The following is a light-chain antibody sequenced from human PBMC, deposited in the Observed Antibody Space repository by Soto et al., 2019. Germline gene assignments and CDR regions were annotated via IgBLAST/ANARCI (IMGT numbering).Light chain of an antibody. V-gene: IGKV1-5*01. Sequence: DIQMTQSPSTLSASVGDRVTITCRATQSINRYLAWYQQKPGKAPKLLIYDASILESGVPSRFSGSASGTEFSLTISSLQPEDFASYYCQRYNSYPLTFGGGTKVENK. CDR3: QRYNSYPLT. J-gene: IGKJ4*01. CDR2: DAS. CDR1: QSINRY.